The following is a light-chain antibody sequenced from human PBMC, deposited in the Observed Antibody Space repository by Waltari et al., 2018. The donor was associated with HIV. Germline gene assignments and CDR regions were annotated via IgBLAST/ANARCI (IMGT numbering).Light chain of an antibody. J-gene: IGKJ5*01. CDR1: QDISNN. CDR3: QHYKNLPIT. V-gene: IGKV1-33*01. CDR2: DAS. Sequence: QANQDISNNLNWYQQKPGKAPNLLIFDASNLQTGVQSRFSGSGSGTDFTLTISSLQPEDVATYFCQHYKNLPITFGQGTRLEIK.